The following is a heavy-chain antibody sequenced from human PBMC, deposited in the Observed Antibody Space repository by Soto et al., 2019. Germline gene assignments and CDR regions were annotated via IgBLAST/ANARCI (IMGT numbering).Heavy chain of an antibody. CDR3: AKWNEMKRSFDD. V-gene: IGHV4-59*01. CDR1: AGSITNYY. CDR2: IHHTGSS. D-gene: IGHD1-1*01. Sequence: QVQLQESGPGLVKPSETLSLTCTVSAGSITNYYWNWIQQPPEKGLEWIGFIHHTGSSMSNPSLRSRLTMSVDTTEGQISLNLRAVTAADTAVYYCAKWNEMKRSFDDWGQGILVTVSS. J-gene: IGHJ4*02.